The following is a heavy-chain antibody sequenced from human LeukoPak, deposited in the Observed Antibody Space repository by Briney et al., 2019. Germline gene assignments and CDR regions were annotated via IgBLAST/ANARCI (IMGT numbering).Heavy chain of an antibody. CDR3: VREVAVSGTENGAFNV. D-gene: IGHD6-19*01. CDR2: IWYDGSNK. V-gene: IGHV3-33*01. Sequence: GGSLRLSCAASGFTFSSYGMHWVRQAPGEGLEWVAVIWYDGSNKYYADSVKGRLTISRDNSENTLHLQMNSLRAEDTAVYFCVREVAVSGTENGAFNVWGPGTTVTVSS. J-gene: IGHJ6*02. CDR1: GFTFSSYG.